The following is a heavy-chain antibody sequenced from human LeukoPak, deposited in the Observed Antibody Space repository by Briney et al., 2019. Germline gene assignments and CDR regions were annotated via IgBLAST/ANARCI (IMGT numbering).Heavy chain of an antibody. CDR2: IIPIFGTA. Sequence: SVKVSCKASGGTFSSYAISWVRQAPGQGLEWMGGIIPIFGTANYAQKFQGRVTITADESTSTAYMELSSLRSEDTAVYYCARVTPPYFCGGDCSLGALDYWGQGTLVTASS. CDR1: GGTFSSYA. J-gene: IGHJ4*02. D-gene: IGHD2-21*02. CDR3: ARVTPPYFCGGDCSLGALDY. V-gene: IGHV1-69*13.